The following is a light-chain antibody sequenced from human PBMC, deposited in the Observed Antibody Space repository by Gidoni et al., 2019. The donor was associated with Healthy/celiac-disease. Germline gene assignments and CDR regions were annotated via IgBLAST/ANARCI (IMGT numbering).Light chain of an antibody. J-gene: IGLJ3*02. V-gene: IGLV1-47*01. Sequence: QSVLTQPPSASGTPGQRVTISCSGSSSNSGSNYVYWYQQLPGTAPKLLIYSNNQRPSGVPDRFSGSKSGTSASLAISGLRSEDEDDYYCAAWDDSLSGPVFGGGTKLTVL. CDR2: SNN. CDR3: AAWDDSLSGPV. CDR1: SSNSGSNY.